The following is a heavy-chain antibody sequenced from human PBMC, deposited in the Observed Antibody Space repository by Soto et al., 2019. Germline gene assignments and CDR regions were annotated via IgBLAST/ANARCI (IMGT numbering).Heavy chain of an antibody. CDR3: ARDLLGGNCHDS. CDR1: GYTLTSYH. D-gene: IGHD2-21*01. CDR2: INPSDGSP. Sequence: QVQLVQGGAEVKKPGASVKVSCKASGYTLTSYHVHWVRQAPGQGLEWMGIINPSDGSPTYAQKFQGRVTVTSDTSTSTGYLELSSLRSEDTAVYYCARDLLGGNCHDSWGQGTLVTVSS. V-gene: IGHV1-46*03. J-gene: IGHJ1*01.